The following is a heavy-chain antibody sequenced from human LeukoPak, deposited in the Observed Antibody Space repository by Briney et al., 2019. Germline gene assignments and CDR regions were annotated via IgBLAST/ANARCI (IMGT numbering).Heavy chain of an antibody. J-gene: IGHJ4*02. V-gene: IGHV3-23*01. Sequence: GGSLRLSCAASGFTFSSYAMSWVRHAPGKGLELVSAISGSGGSTYYADSVKGRFTISRDNSKNTLYLQMNSLRAEDTAVYYCAKSLGRSHGYGNFDYWGQGTLVIVSS. CDR2: ISGSGGST. CDR3: AKSLGRSHGYGNFDY. D-gene: IGHD5-18*01. CDR1: GFTFSSYA.